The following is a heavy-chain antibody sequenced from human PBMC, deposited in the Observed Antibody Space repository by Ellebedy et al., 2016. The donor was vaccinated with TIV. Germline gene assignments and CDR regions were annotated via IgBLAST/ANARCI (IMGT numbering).Heavy chain of an antibody. V-gene: IGHV3-23*01. CDR3: GREPASSGTDY. D-gene: IGHD6-13*01. J-gene: IGHJ4*02. Sequence: GESLKISXKASGFTFANFVMSWVRQAPGKGLEWLSAIRGRSLTTFYAESVKGRFSTYRDNSNNTVYLEMTSLTVDDTAVYYCGREPASSGTDYWGQGTPVSVSS. CDR1: GFTFANFV. CDR2: IRGRSLTT.